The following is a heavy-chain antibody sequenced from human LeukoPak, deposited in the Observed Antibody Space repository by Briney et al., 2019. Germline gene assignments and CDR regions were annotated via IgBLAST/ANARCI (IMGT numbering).Heavy chain of an antibody. CDR2: ISSSSSYI. D-gene: IGHD3-10*01. CDR1: GFTFSSYS. Sequence: GGSLRLSCAASGFTFSSYSMNWVRQAPGKGLEWVSSISSSSSYIYYADSVKGRFTISRDNAKNSLYLQMNSLRAEDTAVCYCASFTTGGHVNYGNEYWGQGTLVTVSS. CDR3: ASFTTGGHVNYGNEY. V-gene: IGHV3-21*01. J-gene: IGHJ4*02.